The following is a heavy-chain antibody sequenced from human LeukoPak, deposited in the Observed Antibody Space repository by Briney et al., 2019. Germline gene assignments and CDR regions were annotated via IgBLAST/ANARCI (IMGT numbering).Heavy chain of an antibody. CDR3: ARFSLGLSGYSA. CDR2: IYYSGST. V-gene: IGHV4-59*11. Sequence: SETLSLTCTVSGGSISSHYWGWIRQPPGKGLESIGNIYYSGSTNYNPSLKSRVTISIDTSKNQFSLKLSSVTAADTAVYYCARFSLGLSGYSAWGQGTLVTVSS. CDR1: GGSISSHY. J-gene: IGHJ5*02. D-gene: IGHD3-22*01.